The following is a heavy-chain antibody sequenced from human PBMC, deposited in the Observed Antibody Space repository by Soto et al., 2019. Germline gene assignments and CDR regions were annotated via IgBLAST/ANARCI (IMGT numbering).Heavy chain of an antibody. V-gene: IGHV3-21*01. J-gene: IGHJ6*02. CDR2: IRGFSPYT. CDR1: VFTFRTYT. Sequence: WWSLRLSCISSVFTFRTYTMNWFRQAPGKGLEWVSGIRGFSPYTFYAESVKGRFTISRDNAKNSLYLQMNSLRAEDTAVYYCARDRGYDAHDYYYNAMDVWGQGTTVPVSS. D-gene: IGHD2-15*01. CDR3: ARDRGYDAHDYYYNAMDV.